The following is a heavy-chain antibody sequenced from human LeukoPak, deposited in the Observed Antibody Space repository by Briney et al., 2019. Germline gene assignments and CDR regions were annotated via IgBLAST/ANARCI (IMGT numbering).Heavy chain of an antibody. CDR3: ARVLGYSGYDTLYYYYYYMDV. V-gene: IGHV1-8*01. CDR1: GYTFTSYD. CDR2: MNPNSGNT. D-gene: IGHD5-12*01. J-gene: IGHJ6*03. Sequence: ASVKVSCKASGYTFTSYDINWVRQATGQGLEWMGWMNPNSGNTGYAQKFQGRVTMTRNTSISTAYMELSSLRSEDTAVYYCARVLGYSGYDTLYYYYYYMDVWGKGTTVTISS.